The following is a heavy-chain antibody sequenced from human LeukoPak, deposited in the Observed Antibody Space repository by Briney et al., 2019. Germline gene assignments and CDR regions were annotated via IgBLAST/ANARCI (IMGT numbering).Heavy chain of an antibody. J-gene: IGHJ4*02. CDR2: MNPYSGNT. Sequence: ASVKVSCKTAGYSFISFDVNWVRQATGQGLEWMGWMNPYSGNTGYEQKFLGRVTMTRDNSINTAYMELTNLTCDDTAVYYCARGDPSCSSASCYNYWGQGTLLTISS. CDR1: GYSFISFD. CDR3: ARGDPSCSSASCYNY. D-gene: IGHD2-2*02. V-gene: IGHV1-8*01.